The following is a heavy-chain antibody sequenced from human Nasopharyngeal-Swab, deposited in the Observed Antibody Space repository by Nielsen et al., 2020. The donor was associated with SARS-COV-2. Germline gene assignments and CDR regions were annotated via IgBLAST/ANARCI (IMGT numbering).Heavy chain of an antibody. CDR2: IIPIFGTA. Sequence: WVRQAPGQGLEWMGGIIPIFGTASYAQKFQGRVTITADESTSTAYMELSSLRSEDTAVYYCAGRGYSYGDGLFDYWGQGTLVTVSS. J-gene: IGHJ4*02. V-gene: IGHV1-69*01. D-gene: IGHD5-18*01. CDR3: AGRGYSYGDGLFDY.